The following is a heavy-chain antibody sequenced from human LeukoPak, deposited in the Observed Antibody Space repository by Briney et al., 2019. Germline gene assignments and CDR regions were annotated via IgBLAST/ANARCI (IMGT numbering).Heavy chain of an antibody. D-gene: IGHD1-1*01. V-gene: IGHV7-4-1*02. Sequence: GASVKVSCKASGYTFTSYAMNWVRQAPGQGLEWTGWINTNTGNPTYAQGFTGPFVFSLDTSVSTAYLQISSLKAEDTAVYYCAREHTTDAFDIWGQGTMVTVSS. CDR1: GYTFTSYA. CDR3: AREHTTDAFDI. CDR2: INTNTGNP. J-gene: IGHJ3*02.